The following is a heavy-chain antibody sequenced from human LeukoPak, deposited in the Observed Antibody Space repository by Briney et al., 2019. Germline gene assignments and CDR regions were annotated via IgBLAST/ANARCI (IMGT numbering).Heavy chain of an antibody. CDR3: ATSNEYYYDSSGNSMDV. V-gene: IGHV3-74*01. J-gene: IGHJ6*02. Sequence: GGSLRLSCAASGFTFSSYWMHWVRQAPGKGLVWVSRINSDGSSTSYADSVKGRFTISRDNAKNTLYLQMNSLRAEDTAVYYCATSNEYYYDSSGNSMDVGGQGTTVTVSS. CDR1: GFTFSSYW. D-gene: IGHD3-22*01. CDR2: INSDGSST.